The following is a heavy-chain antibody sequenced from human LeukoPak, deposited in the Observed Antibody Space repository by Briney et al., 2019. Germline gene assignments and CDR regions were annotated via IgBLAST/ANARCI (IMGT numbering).Heavy chain of an antibody. J-gene: IGHJ3*02. CDR2: IRYTHTGST. Sequence: SETLSPTCTVSGGSISSSSYYWGWVRQPPGKGLEWIGSIRYTHTGSTYYNPSLKSRGTISGDTSKNQFSLKLTSVTAADTAVYYCSRRPITMNAFDIWGQGTMVTVSS. CDR1: GGSISSSSYY. V-gene: IGHV4-39*01. CDR3: SRRPITMNAFDI. D-gene: IGHD3-22*01.